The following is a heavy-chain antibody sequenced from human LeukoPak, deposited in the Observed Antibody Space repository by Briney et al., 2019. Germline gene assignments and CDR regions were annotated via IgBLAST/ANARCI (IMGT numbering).Heavy chain of an antibody. J-gene: IGHJ3*02. CDR3: AREKMVRGVIANDAFDI. Sequence: GASVKVSCKASGYTFTSYGISWVRQAPGQGLEWMRWISAYNGNTNYAQKLQGRVTMTTDTSTSTAYMELRSLRSDDTAVYYCAREKMVRGVIANDAFDIWGQGTMVTVSS. CDR2: ISAYNGNT. V-gene: IGHV1-18*01. CDR1: GYTFTSYG. D-gene: IGHD3-10*01.